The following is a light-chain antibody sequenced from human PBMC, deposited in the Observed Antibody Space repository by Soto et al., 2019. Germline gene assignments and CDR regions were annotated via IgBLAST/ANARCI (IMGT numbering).Light chain of an antibody. CDR1: QSLAHSDRNTY. V-gene: IGKV2-24*01. Sequence: DIVMTQTPLSSPVTLGQPASISFRSSQSLAHSDRNTYLSWLQQRPGQPPRLLIYKVSNRFSGVPDRFSGSGSGTDFTLTISRLEPEDFAVYYCQQYGSSRSTFGQGTKLEIK. CDR3: QQYGSSRST. J-gene: IGKJ2*01. CDR2: KVS.